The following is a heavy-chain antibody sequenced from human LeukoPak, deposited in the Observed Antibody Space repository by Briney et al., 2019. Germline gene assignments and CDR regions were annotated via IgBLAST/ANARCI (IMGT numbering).Heavy chain of an antibody. Sequence: PSETLSLTCTVSVGSISSYYWSWIRQPAGKGLEWIGRIYSSGSTNYNPSLESRVTMSVDTSKNQFSLRLSSVTAADTAVYYCARVGSSGWYTWFDPWGQGTLVTASS. J-gene: IGHJ5*02. CDR1: VGSISSYY. CDR2: IYSSGST. V-gene: IGHV4-4*07. D-gene: IGHD6-19*01. CDR3: ARVGSSGWYTWFDP.